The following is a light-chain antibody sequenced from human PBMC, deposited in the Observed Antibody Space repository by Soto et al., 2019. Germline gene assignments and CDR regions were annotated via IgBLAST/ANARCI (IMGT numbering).Light chain of an antibody. CDR1: SNDVGGNDY. Sequence: QSALTQPASVSGSPGQSITISCTGTSNDVGGNDYVSWYQQHPGKAPKLVIYDVLSRPSGVSDRFSGSKSGHTASLTISGLRPEDEADYHCASYTSSSTLVFGTGTKLTVL. CDR3: ASYTSSSTLV. J-gene: IGLJ3*02. V-gene: IGLV2-14*03. CDR2: DVL.